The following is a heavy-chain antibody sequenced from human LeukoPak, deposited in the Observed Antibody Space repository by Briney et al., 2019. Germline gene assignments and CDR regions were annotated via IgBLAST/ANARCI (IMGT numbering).Heavy chain of an antibody. D-gene: IGHD1-26*01. V-gene: IGHV4-39*01. J-gene: IGHJ4*02. CDR2: IYYSGST. Sequence: SETLSLTCTVSGGSISSSSYYWGWIRQPPGKGLEWIGSIYYSGSTYYNPPLKSRVTISVDTSKNQFSLKLSSVTAADTAVYYCARHVGGGYYWGPNFDYWGQGTLVTVSS. CDR1: GGSISSSSYY. CDR3: ARHVGGGYYWGPNFDY.